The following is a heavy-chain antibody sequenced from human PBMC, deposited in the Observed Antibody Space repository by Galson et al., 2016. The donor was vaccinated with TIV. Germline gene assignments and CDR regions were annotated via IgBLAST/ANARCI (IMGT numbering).Heavy chain of an antibody. CDR3: ARMSALGGVIDY. D-gene: IGHD3-16*01. J-gene: IGHJ4*02. CDR1: GFSLGTRGMR. V-gene: IGHV2-70*04. CDR2: IDWDDAK. Sequence: PALVKPTQTLTLTCSFSGFSLGTRGMRVGWIRQPPGKALEWLARIDWDDAKFYSTSLKTRLTISKDPSKDQVVLTMTNMDPIDTATYYCARMSALGGVIDYWGQGTLVTVSS.